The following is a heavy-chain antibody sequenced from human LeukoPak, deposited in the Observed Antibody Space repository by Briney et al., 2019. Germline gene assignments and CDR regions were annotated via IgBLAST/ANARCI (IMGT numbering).Heavy chain of an antibody. CDR1: CGSFSCYY. CDR3: ARGRAAAGINYYYGMDV. Sequence: SETLSLTCAVYCGSFSCYYWSWIREPPGKGLEGIGEIKHSGNTHYNPSLKSRVTISVDTSKNQFSLKLSSVTAADTAVYYCARGRAAAGINYYYGMDVWGQGTTVTVSS. J-gene: IGHJ6*02. CDR2: IKHSGNT. D-gene: IGHD6-13*01. V-gene: IGHV4-34*01.